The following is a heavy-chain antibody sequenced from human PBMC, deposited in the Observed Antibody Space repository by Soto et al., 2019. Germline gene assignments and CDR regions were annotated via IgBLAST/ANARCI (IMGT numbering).Heavy chain of an antibody. CDR2: ICYSGST. D-gene: IGHD5-12*01. CDR3: AREESGLFDY. Sequence: PSETLSLTCTVSGDSLSRADYCWSWIRQAPEEGLEWIGYICYSGSTYHNPSLKSRTSMSVDTSKRQFSLTLTSVTAADTAVYYCAREESGLFDYWRQGRLVTVSS. J-gene: IGHJ4*02. V-gene: IGHV4-30-4*08. CDR1: GDSLSRADYC.